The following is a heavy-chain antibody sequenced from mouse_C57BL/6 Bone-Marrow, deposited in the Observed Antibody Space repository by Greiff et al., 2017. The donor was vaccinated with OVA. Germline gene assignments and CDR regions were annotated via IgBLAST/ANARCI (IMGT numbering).Heavy chain of an antibody. CDR2: IDPSDSYT. Sequence: QVQLQQPGAELVKPGASVKLSCKASGYTFTSYWMPWVKQRPGQGLEWIGEIDPSDSYTNYNQKFKGKATLTVDTSSSTAYMQLSSLTSEDSAVYYCARNYLAWFAYWGQGTLVTVSA. CDR1: GYTFTSYW. V-gene: IGHV1-50*01. D-gene: IGHD1-1*01. CDR3: ARNYLAWFAY. J-gene: IGHJ3*01.